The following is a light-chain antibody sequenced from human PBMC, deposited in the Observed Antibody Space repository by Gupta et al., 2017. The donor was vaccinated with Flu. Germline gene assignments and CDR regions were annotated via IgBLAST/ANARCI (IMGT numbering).Light chain of an antibody. CDR3: PRYYSLWT. CDR2: KAS. J-gene: IGKJ1*01. CDR1: QSISCW. Sequence: DIQMTQSPSTLSASVGDRVTSTCRASQSISCWLTWYQQKPGKDPKLLIYKASRGESGASSRFSGSGYPTEFTLTSSRQQHDDCADYYHPRYYSLWTFGQGTRVEIK. V-gene: IGKV1-5*03.